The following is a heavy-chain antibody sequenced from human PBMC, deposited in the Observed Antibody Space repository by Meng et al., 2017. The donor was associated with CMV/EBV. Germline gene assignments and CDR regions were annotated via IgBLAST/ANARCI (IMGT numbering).Heavy chain of an antibody. D-gene: IGHD2-2*01. CDR3: ARVGRTSCYDY. V-gene: IGHV4-30-4*08. Sequence: VQVQGSGPGLVKPSQTLSLTCPVSGGSISSCDYYWSWIRQPPGKGLEWIGYIYYSGSTYYNPSLKSRVTISVDTSKNQFSLKLSSVTAADTAVYYCARVGRTSCYDYWGQGTLVTVSS. CDR1: GGSISSCDYY. CDR2: IYYSGST. J-gene: IGHJ4*02.